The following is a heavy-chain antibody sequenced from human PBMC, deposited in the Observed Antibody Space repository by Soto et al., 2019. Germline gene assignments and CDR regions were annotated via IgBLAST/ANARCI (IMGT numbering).Heavy chain of an antibody. D-gene: IGHD2-2*01. V-gene: IGHV1-58*02. CDR1: GFTFSSCG. J-gene: IGHJ5*02. Sequence: QIQLVQFGPEVRKTGTPVKVSCKASGFTFSSCGIHWVREALGQRLEWIGCIVVGSGNTKYEQKFQERDTITRDVPTNTDEMELTCQKSADTAGYYWAADLAPNAPHNRFEPGVQGTLVNVSS. CDR2: IVVGSGNT. CDR3: AADLAPNAPHNRFEP.